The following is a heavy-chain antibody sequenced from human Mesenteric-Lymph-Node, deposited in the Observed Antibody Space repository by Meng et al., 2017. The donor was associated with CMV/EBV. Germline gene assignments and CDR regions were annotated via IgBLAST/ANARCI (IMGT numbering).Heavy chain of an antibody. D-gene: IGHD3-22*01. J-gene: IGHJ4*02. V-gene: IGHV3-48*03. Sequence: GEYLKISCAASGFIFGYYEMNWVRQAPGKGLEWVSYISHSGSTIYYADSVKGRFTISRDNAKYSLYLQMNSLRAEDTAVYYCASDRSYYYDSSGYSLGNWGQGTLVTVSS. CDR3: ASDRSYYYDSSGYSLGN. CDR2: ISHSGSTI. CDR1: GFIFGYYE.